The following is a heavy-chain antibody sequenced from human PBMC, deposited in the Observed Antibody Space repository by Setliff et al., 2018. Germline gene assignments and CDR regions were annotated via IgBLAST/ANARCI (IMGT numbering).Heavy chain of an antibody. V-gene: IGHV1-2*06. Sequence: ASVKVSCKASGYTFTGYYMHWVRQAPGQGLEWMGRINPNSGGTNYAQKLQGRVTITADKSTSTAYMELSRLRSEDTAVYYCAISTIFGVVSPTPDAFDIWGQGTMVTVSS. D-gene: IGHD3-3*01. CDR1: GYTFTGYY. CDR2: INPNSGGT. CDR3: AISTIFGVVSPTPDAFDI. J-gene: IGHJ3*02.